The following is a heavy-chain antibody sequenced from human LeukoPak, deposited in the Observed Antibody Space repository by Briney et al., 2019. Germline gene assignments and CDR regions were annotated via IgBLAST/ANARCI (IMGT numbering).Heavy chain of an antibody. V-gene: IGHV3-33*01. J-gene: IGHJ4*02. CDR2: IWYDGSNK. CDR1: GFTFSSYG. D-gene: IGHD6-13*01. Sequence: GGSLRLSCAASGFTFSSYGMHWVRQAPGKGLGWVAVIWYDGSNKYYADSVKGRFTISRDNSKNTLYLQMNSLRAEDTAVYYCARGNGYSKGLCLGYWGQGTLVTVSS. CDR3: ARGNGYSKGLCLGY.